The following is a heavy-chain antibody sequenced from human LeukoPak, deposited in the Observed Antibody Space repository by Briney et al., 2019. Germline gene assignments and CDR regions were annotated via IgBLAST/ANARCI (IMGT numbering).Heavy chain of an antibody. CDR1: GFTFSSYS. D-gene: IGHD4-17*01. CDR2: ISSSSSTI. J-gene: IGHJ4*02. V-gene: IGHV3-48*04. Sequence: GGSLRLSCAASGFTFSSYSMNWVRQAPGKGLEWVSYISSSSSTIYYADSVKGRLTISRDNAKNSLYLQMNSLRAEDTAVYYCARDRVALTTVTTYFDYWGQGTLVTVSS. CDR3: ARDRVALTTVTTYFDY.